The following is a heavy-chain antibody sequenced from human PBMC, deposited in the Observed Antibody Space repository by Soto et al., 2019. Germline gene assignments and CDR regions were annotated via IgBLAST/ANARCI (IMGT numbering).Heavy chain of an antibody. D-gene: IGHD3-22*01. CDR2: IIPIFGTA. CDR1: GGTFSSYA. CDR3: ARDTQPNYYDSSGYYPYYFDY. V-gene: IGHV1-69*01. J-gene: IGHJ4*02. Sequence: QVQLVQSGAEVKKPGSSVKVSCKASGGTFSSYAISWVRQAPGQGLEWMGGIIPIFGTANYAQKFQGRVTITADESTSTAYMELSSLRSEHTAVYYCARDTQPNYYDSSGYYPYYFDYWGQGTLVTVSS.